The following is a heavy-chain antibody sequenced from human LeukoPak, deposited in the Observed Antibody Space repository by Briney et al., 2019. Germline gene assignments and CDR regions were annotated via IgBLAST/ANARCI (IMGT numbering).Heavy chain of an antibody. Sequence: PGGSLRLSCAASGFTFSSYWMSWVCQAPGKGLEWVANINQDGREKYYVGSVKGRFTITRDNSKNTLYLQMNSLRLEDMAVYYCAKPSGSGVDYWGRGTRVTVSS. CDR2: INQDGREK. CDR1: GFTFSSYW. D-gene: IGHD1-26*01. CDR3: AKPSGSGVDY. V-gene: IGHV3-7*01. J-gene: IGHJ4*02.